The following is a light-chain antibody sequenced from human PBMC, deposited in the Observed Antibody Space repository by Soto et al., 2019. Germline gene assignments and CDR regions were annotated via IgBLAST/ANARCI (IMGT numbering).Light chain of an antibody. CDR2: QAS. CDR1: QSVSGW. CDR3: QHYNDYSYT. V-gene: IGKV1-5*03. Sequence: DIQMTQSPSTLSASVGDRVAISCRASQSVSGWLAWYQQKTGKVPKLLIYQASTLEDGVPSRFSGSGSGTEFTLTISSLQPDDSATYYCQHYNDYSYTFGPGTNLEIK. J-gene: IGKJ2*01.